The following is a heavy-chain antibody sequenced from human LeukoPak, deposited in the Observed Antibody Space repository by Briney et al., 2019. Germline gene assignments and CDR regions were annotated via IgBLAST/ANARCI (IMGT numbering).Heavy chain of an antibody. J-gene: IGHJ4*02. Sequence: PSETLSLTCTVSGGSISSSSYSWGWLRQPPGKGLEWSGSIYYSGTTYYNPSLKSRVTISVHTSKIHFSLTLSSVALTTTAVFFCARLRFDLWSRYAHPYLDSWGQGTLVTVSS. CDR2: IYYSGTT. V-gene: IGHV4-39*01. CDR3: ARLRFDLWSRYAHPYLDS. CDR1: GGSISSSSYS. D-gene: IGHD3-3*01.